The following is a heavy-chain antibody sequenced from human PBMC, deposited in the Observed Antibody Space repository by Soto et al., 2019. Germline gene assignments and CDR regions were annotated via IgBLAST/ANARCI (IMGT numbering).Heavy chain of an antibody. CDR3: ARSQGGSSSLDIYYYYYYGMDV. D-gene: IGHD2-15*01. J-gene: IGHJ6*02. CDR1: GGTFSSYA. V-gene: IGHV1-69*01. Sequence: QVQLVQSGAEVKKPGSSVKVSCKAPGGTFSSYAISWVRQAPGQGLEWMGGIIPIFGTAKYAQKFQGRVTITAVDSTSTGYMELSSLRSEDPAVYYCARSQGGSSSLDIYYYYYYGMDVWGQGTTVTVSS. CDR2: IIPIFGTA.